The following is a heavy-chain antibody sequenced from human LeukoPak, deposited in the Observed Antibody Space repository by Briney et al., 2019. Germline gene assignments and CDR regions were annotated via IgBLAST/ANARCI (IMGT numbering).Heavy chain of an antibody. V-gene: IGHV3-30*14. CDR3: ARVHDTTGYYHYFDS. D-gene: IGHD3-9*01. J-gene: IGHJ4*02. Sequence: GGSLGLSCEASGFTFSTYPMHWVRQAPDKGLEWVAMISHHGSNEYYADSVKGRFTISRDNSKNTVYLQMNNPRAEDTAIYYCARVHDTTGYYHYFDSWGQGTLVTVSS. CDR2: ISHHGSNE. CDR1: GFTFSTYP.